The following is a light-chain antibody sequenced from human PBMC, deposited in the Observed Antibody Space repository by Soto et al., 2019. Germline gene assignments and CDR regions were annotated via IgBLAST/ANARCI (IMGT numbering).Light chain of an antibody. CDR1: QSVSSH. V-gene: IGKV3-15*01. CDR2: AAS. Sequence: IEMTPSSSGLSVSPGEIATLSCRASQSVSSHLDWYQQKPGKAPKLLIYAASSWHTGIPARFSGSGSGTHFTLTISSLQPEDFATYYCQQSFTSPLAFGGGTKVDIK. CDR3: QQSFTSPLA. J-gene: IGKJ4*01.